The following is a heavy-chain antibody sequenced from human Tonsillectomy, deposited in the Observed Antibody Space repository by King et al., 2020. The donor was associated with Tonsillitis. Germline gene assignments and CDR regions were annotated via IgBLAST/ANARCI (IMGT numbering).Heavy chain of an antibody. CDR1: GFTVNSNY. CDR2: IYTGGST. CDR3: ARDPPVTTDYGMDV. J-gene: IGHJ6*02. Sequence: QLVQSGGGLIQPGGSLRLSCAASGFTVNSNYMSWVRQAPGKGLEWVSVIYTGGSTYYADSVKGRFTIPRDNSKNTVYLQMNSLRAEDTAVYYCARDPPVTTDYGMDVWGQGTTVTVSS. V-gene: IGHV3-53*01. D-gene: IGHD4-17*01.